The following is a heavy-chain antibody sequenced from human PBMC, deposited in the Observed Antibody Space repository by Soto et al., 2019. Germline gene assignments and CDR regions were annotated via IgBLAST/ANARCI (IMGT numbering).Heavy chain of an antibody. Sequence: SETLSLTCAVSGDSISSVNWWSWIRQSAGKGLEWIGRIDTSGTTNYNPSLKSRVTMSVDASKNHFSLNLSSVTAADTAVYYCARGPRGYVYYHGMDVWGQGTTVTVSS. V-gene: IGHV4-4*07. CDR1: GDSISSVNW. CDR3: ARGPRGYVYYHGMDV. J-gene: IGHJ6*02. D-gene: IGHD3-10*01. CDR2: IDTSGTT.